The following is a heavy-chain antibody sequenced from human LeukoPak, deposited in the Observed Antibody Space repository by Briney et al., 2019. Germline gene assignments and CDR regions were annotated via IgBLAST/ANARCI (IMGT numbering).Heavy chain of an antibody. Sequence: PPETLSLTCTVSGGSISSYYWSWIRQPPGKGLEWIGYIYYSGSTNYNPSLKSRVTISVDPSKNQFSLTLSSVTAADTAVYYCARGYSSSWYRFGMDVWGQGTTVTVSS. D-gene: IGHD6-13*01. J-gene: IGHJ6*02. CDR3: ARGYSSSWYRFGMDV. V-gene: IGHV4-59*01. CDR2: IYYSGST. CDR1: GGSISSYY.